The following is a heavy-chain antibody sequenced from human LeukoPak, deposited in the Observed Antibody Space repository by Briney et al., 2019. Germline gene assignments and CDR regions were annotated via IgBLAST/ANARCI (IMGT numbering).Heavy chain of an antibody. V-gene: IGHV1-3*01. CDR1: GYTFTSYA. D-gene: IGHD6-19*01. CDR3: ERERGGSGWFYDY. Sequence: ASVKVSCKASGYTFTSYAMHWVRQAPGQRLEWMGWINAGNGNTKYSQKFQGRVTITRDTSASTAYMELSSLRSEDTAVYYCERERGGSGWFYDYWGQGTLVTVSS. CDR2: INAGNGNT. J-gene: IGHJ4*02.